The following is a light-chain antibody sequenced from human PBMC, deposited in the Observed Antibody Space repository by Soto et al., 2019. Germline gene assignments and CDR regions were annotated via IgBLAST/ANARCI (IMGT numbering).Light chain of an antibody. CDR2: EVS. J-gene: IGLJ1*01. CDR3: SSYSSTDTLYV. Sequence: SVLTQPASVSRSPRQSITISCTGTRSDIGSYNYVSWYQVHPGKAPKLIIYEVSSRPSGVPDRFSGSKSGNTASLMISGLQADDEAHYYCSSYSSTDTLYVFGTGTKVTVL. V-gene: IGLV2-14*01. CDR1: RSDIGSYNY.